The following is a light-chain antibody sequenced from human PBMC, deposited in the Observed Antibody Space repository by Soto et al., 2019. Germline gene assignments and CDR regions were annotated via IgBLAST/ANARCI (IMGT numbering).Light chain of an antibody. CDR2: DAS. J-gene: IGKJ1*01. CDR1: QSVSTY. CDR3: QQYKT. Sequence: EIVLTQSPATLSLSPGERATLSCRASQSVSTYLAWYQQKPGQAPRLLIYDASNRAPGIPDRFSASGSGTDFTLTISRLEPEDSAVYYCQQYKTFGQGTKVDIK. V-gene: IGKV3-11*01.